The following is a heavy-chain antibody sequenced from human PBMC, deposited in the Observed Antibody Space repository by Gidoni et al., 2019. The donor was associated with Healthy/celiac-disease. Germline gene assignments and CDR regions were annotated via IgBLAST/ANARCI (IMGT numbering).Heavy chain of an antibody. CDR1: GFTFGDYA. J-gene: IGHJ4*02. CDR2: IRSKAYGGTT. CDR3: TRVRGYYDSSGYYYFDY. V-gene: IGHV3-49*03. Sequence: EVQLVESGGGLVQPGRSLRLSCTASGFTFGDYAMSWFRQAPGKGLDVVGLIRSKAYGGTTEYAASVKGRFTISRDDSKSIAYLQMNSLKTEDTAVYYCTRVRGYYDSSGYYYFDYWGQGTLVTVSS. D-gene: IGHD3-22*01.